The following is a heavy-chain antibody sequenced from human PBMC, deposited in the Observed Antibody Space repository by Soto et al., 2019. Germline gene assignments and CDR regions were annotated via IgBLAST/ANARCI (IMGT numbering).Heavy chain of an antibody. CDR3: TRANWYSEY. D-gene: IGHD7-27*01. Sequence: QVQLQESGPGLVKPSETLSLTCTVSGGSISNHYWSWIRQPPGKGMEWIGYIYYNGNTNYNPSLKSRVTMSVDTSKNHISRKVSSVTAADTAVYYCTRANWYSEYWGQGTLVTVSS. J-gene: IGHJ4*02. V-gene: IGHV4-59*11. CDR1: GGSISNHY. CDR2: IYYNGNT.